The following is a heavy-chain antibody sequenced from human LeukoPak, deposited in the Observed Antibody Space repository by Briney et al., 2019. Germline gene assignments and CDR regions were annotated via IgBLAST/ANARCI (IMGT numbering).Heavy chain of an antibody. Sequence: ASVKVSCKASGYTVTSYGISWVRQAPGQGLEWMGWISAYNGNTNYAQKLQGRVTMTTDTSTSTAYMELRSLRSDDTAVYYCARDHGEISYYYDSSGYYEAAFDYWGQGTLVTVSS. D-gene: IGHD3-22*01. V-gene: IGHV1-18*01. J-gene: IGHJ4*02. CDR1: GYTVTSYG. CDR3: ARDHGEISYYYDSSGYYEAAFDY. CDR2: ISAYNGNT.